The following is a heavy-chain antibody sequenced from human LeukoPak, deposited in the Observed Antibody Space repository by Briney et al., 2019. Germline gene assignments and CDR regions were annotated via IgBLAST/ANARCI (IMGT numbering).Heavy chain of an antibody. V-gene: IGHV4-59*01. Sequence: PSETLSLTCTVSGGSLSSYYWSWLRQPPGKGLEWIGYIYYSGSTNYNPSLTSRVTISVDTSKNQFSLKLSSVTAADTAVYYCARERYCSGGSCYSGIDYWGQGTLVTVSS. CDR1: GGSLSSYY. CDR2: IYYSGST. D-gene: IGHD2-15*01. J-gene: IGHJ4*02. CDR3: ARERYCSGGSCYSGIDY.